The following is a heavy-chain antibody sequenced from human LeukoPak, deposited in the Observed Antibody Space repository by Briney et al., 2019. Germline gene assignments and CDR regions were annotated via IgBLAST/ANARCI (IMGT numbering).Heavy chain of an antibody. V-gene: IGHV3-23*01. CDR2: ISGSGGNT. Sequence: GGSLRLSCAASGFTFTNYPMNWVRQAPGKGLEWVSDISGSGGNTHYADSVKGRFTISRDNSKNTLYLQMNSLRAEDTAMYYCARQRGNSDFDYWGQGTLVTVSS. J-gene: IGHJ4*02. D-gene: IGHD4-23*01. CDR3: ARQRGNSDFDY. CDR1: GFTFTNYP.